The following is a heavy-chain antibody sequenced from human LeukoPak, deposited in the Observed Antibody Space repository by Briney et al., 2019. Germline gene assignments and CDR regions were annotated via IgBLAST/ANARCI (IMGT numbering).Heavy chain of an antibody. V-gene: IGHV3-9*01. D-gene: IGHD2-2*01. CDR2: ISWNSGSI. CDR3: AKDKSYALGEDAFDI. Sequence: GGSLRLSCAASGFTFDDYAMHWVRQAPGKGLEWVSGISWNSGSIGYADSVKGRFTISRDNAKNSLYLQMNSLRAEDTALYYCAKDKSYALGEDAFDIWGQGTMVTVSS. CDR1: GFTFDDYA. J-gene: IGHJ3*02.